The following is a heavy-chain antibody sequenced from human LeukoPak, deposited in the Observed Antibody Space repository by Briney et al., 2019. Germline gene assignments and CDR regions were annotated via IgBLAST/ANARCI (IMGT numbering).Heavy chain of an antibody. CDR1: GFTFSSYG. V-gene: IGHV3-30*18. CDR2: ISYDGSNK. Sequence: GGSLRLSCAASGFTFSSYGMHWVRQAPGKGLEWVAVISYDGSNKYYADSVKGRFTISRDNSKNTLYLQMNSLRAEDTAVYYCAKDRAYGDFFLDYWGQGTLVTVSS. J-gene: IGHJ4*02. CDR3: AKDRAYGDFFLDY. D-gene: IGHD4-17*01.